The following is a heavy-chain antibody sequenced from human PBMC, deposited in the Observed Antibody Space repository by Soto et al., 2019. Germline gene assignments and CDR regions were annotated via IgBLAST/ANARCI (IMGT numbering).Heavy chain of an antibody. J-gene: IGHJ4*02. D-gene: IGHD5-18*01. CDR3: ARRYGSCFDY. V-gene: IGHV4-59*08. CDR1: GGTIISFY. CDR2: IYYSGST. Sequence: LVILCVPWSVAGGTIISFYWSWIRQPPGKGLEWIGYIYYSGSTNYNPSLKSRVTISVDTSKNQFSLKLSSVTAADTAVYYCARRYGSCFDYRGQRPLVTVPS.